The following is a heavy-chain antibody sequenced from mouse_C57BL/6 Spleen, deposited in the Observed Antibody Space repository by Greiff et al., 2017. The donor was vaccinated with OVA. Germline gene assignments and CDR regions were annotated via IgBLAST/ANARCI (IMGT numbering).Heavy chain of an antibody. D-gene: IGHD2-1*01. CDR2: ISYDGSN. CDR1: GYSITSGYY. CDR3: ARAFGNYVPYYFDY. V-gene: IGHV3-6*01. Sequence: DVHLVESGPGLVKPSQSLSLTCSVTGYSITSGYYWNWIRQFPGNKLEWMGYISYDGSNNYNPSLKNRISITRDTSKNQFFLKLNSVTTEDTATYYCARAFGNYVPYYFDYWGQGTTLTVSS. J-gene: IGHJ2*01.